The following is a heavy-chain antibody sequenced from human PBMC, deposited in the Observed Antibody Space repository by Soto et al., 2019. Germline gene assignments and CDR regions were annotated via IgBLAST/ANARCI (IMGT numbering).Heavy chain of an antibody. CDR1: GGSVSSGSYY. Sequence: PSETLSLTCTVYGGSVSSGSYYWSWIRQPPGKGLEWIGYIYYSGSTNYNPSLKSRVTISVDTSKNQFSLKLSSVTAADTAVYYCARYSGYDSYYYYGMDVWGQGTTVTVSS. V-gene: IGHV4-61*01. D-gene: IGHD5-12*01. J-gene: IGHJ6*02. CDR2: IYYSGST. CDR3: ARYSGYDSYYYYGMDV.